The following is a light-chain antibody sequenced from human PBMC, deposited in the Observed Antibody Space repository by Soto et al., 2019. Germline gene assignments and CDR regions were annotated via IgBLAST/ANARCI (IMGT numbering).Light chain of an antibody. CDR2: DVS. Sequence: QSALTQPASVSGSPGQSITISCTGTSSDVGAYNYVSWYQQHPDKVPKLMIHDVSNRPSGVSNRFSGSKSGNTASLTISGLQAEDEADYYCSSYTLSRTVVFGGGTKLTVL. CDR1: SSDVGAYNY. CDR3: SSYTLSRTVV. V-gene: IGLV2-14*03. J-gene: IGLJ2*01.